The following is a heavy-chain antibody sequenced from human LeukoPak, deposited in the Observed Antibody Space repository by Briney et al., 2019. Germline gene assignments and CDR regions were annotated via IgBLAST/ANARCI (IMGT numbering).Heavy chain of an antibody. CDR3: AKERSSGWYYFDH. J-gene: IGHJ4*02. V-gene: IGHV3-30*02. CDR1: GYTFSSYG. D-gene: IGHD6-19*01. CDR2: IWSDGINK. Sequence: GGSLRLSCAASGYTFSSYGMHWVRQAPGKGLEWVAVIWSDGINKYYAGSVKGRFTISRDNSKNTLYLQMNSLRADDTAVYYCAKERSSGWYYFDHWGQGTLVTVSS.